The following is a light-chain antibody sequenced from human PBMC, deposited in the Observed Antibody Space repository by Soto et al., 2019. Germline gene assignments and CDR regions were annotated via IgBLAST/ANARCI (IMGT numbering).Light chain of an antibody. CDR2: AAS. Sequence: IQLSHSPSSLSAYASDRVTITCRACQGISSYLAWYQQKPGKAPKLLIYAASTLQSGVPSRFSGSGSGTDFTLTISSLQPEDFAPYYCQQRTSDPRITFGQGTRLEIK. V-gene: IGKV1-9*01. CDR1: QGISSY. CDR3: QQRTSDPRIT. J-gene: IGKJ5*01.